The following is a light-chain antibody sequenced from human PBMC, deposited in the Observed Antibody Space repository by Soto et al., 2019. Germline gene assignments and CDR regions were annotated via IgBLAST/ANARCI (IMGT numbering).Light chain of an antibody. CDR1: HSLLHSNGNTY. Sequence: DIVMTQSPLSLPVTPGEPASISCRSSHSLLHSNGNTYLDWYLQKPGQSPQLLIYLVSNRASGVPDRFSGSRSGTDFTLKISRVEAEDVGIYYCMQAVQVPYIFGQGTTLEIK. CDR2: LVS. CDR3: MQAVQVPYI. J-gene: IGKJ2*01. V-gene: IGKV2-28*01.